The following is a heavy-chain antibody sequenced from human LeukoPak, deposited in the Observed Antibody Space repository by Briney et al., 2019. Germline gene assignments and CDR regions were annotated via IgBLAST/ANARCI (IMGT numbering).Heavy chain of an antibody. CDR2: ISYDGSNK. V-gene: IGHV3-30-3*01. CDR3: AKDGKVYSSSAQSGDGELVGSYYFDY. J-gene: IGHJ4*02. D-gene: IGHD6-6*01. CDR1: GFTFSSYA. Sequence: PGGSLRLSCAASGFTFSSYAMHWVRQAPGKGLEWVAVISYDGSNKYYADSVKGRFTISRDNSKNTLYLQMNSLRAEDTAVYYCAKDGKVYSSSAQSGDGELVGSYYFDYWGQGTLVTVSS.